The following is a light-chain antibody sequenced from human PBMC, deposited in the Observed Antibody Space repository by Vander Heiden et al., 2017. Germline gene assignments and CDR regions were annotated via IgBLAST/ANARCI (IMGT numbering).Light chain of an antibody. CDR1: SSAVGSYNL. V-gene: IGLV2-23*02. CDR3: CSYAGSTPYV. J-gene: IGLJ1*01. Sequence: QSALTQPASVSGSPGQSITISCTGTSSAVGSYNLVSWYQHHPGKAPKLMIYEVSKRPSGVSNRFSGSKSGNTASLTISGLQAEDEADYYCCSYAGSTPYVFGTGTKVTVL. CDR2: EVS.